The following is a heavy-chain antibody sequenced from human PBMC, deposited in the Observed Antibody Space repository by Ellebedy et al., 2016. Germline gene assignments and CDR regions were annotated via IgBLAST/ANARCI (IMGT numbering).Heavy chain of an antibody. CDR1: GFIFSDYY. CDR3: AREMGSRGSDDALDF. CDR2: IRDKAHGYTT. D-gene: IGHD2-15*01. J-gene: IGHJ3*01. Sequence: GGSLRLSCAGSGFIFSDYYVDWVRQAPGKGLEWVGRIRDKAHGYTTEYAASVKGRFTISRDDSKSSVYLQMNSLKTEDTAVYYCAREMGSRGSDDALDFWGQGTMVTVSS. V-gene: IGHV3-72*01.